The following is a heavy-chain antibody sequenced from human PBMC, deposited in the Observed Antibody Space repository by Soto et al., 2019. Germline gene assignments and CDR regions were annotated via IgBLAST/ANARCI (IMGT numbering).Heavy chain of an antibody. D-gene: IGHD4-17*01. CDR2: IYYSGST. J-gene: IGHJ6*03. V-gene: IGHV4-39*01. CDR3: ARGTAMDYGDYFDYYYYMDV. Sequence: SETLSLTCTVSGGSISSSSYYWGWIRQPPGKGLEWIGSIYYSGSTYYNPSLKSRVTISVDTSKNQFSLKLSSVTAADTAVYYCARGTAMDYGDYFDYYYYMDVWGKGTTVTVSS. CDR1: GGSISSSSYY.